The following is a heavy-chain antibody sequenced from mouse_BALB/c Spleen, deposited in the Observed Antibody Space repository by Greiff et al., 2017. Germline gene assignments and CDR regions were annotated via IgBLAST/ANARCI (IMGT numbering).Heavy chain of an antibody. J-gene: IGHJ3*01. Sequence: EVMLVESGGGLVQPGGSLRLSCATSGFTFTDYYMSWVRQPPGKALEWLGFIRNKANGYTTEYSASVKGRFTISRDNSQSILYLQMNTLRAEDSATYYCARDGYYVHWGQGTLVTVSA. CDR3: ARDGYYVH. V-gene: IGHV7-3*02. CDR1: GFTFTDYY. CDR2: IRNKANGYTT. D-gene: IGHD2-3*01.